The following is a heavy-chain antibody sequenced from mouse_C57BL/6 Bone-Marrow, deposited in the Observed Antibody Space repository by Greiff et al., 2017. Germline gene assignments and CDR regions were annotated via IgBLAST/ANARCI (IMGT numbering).Heavy chain of an antibody. CDR3: ASPGSSYDYAMDY. CDR1: GFTFSSYG. Sequence: EVHLVESGGDLVKPGGSLKLSCAASGFTFSSYGMSWVRQTPDKRLEWVATISSGGSYTYYPDSVKGRFTISRDNAKNTLYLQMSSLKSEDTAMYYCASPGSSYDYAMDYWGQGTSVTVSA. V-gene: IGHV5-6*01. D-gene: IGHD1-1*01. J-gene: IGHJ4*01. CDR2: ISSGGSYT.